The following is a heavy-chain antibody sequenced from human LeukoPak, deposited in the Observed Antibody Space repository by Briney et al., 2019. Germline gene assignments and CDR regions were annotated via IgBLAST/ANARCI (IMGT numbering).Heavy chain of an antibody. V-gene: IGHV4-61*02. Sequence: PSETLSLTCTVSGGSISSGSYYWSWIRQPAGKGLEWIGRIYTSGSTNYNPSLKSRVTISVDTSKNQFSLKLSSVTAADTAVYYCARIRVAAAGNLEYFQHWGQGTLVTVSS. CDR2: IYTSGST. CDR3: ARIRVAAAGNLEYFQH. CDR1: GGSISSGSYY. J-gene: IGHJ1*01. D-gene: IGHD6-13*01.